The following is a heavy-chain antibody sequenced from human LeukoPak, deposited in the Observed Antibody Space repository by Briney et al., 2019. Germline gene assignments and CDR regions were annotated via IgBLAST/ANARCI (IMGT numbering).Heavy chain of an antibody. J-gene: IGHJ3*02. D-gene: IGHD1-26*01. CDR1: GYTFTSYY. CDR3: AGEIVGATTAAFDI. Sequence: GASVKVSCKASGYTFTSYYMHWVRQAPAQGLEWMGIINPSGGSTSYAQKFQGRVTMTRDTSTSTVYMELSSPRSEDTAVYYCAGEIVGATTAAFDIWGQGTMVTVSS. CDR2: INPSGGST. V-gene: IGHV1-46*01.